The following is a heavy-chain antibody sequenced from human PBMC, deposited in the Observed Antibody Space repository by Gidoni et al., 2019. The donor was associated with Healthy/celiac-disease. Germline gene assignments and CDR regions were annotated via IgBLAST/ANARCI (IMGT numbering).Heavy chain of an antibody. CDR2: IIPIFGTA. J-gene: IGHJ4*02. Sequence: SATVSCTASGCTFLSYAIGWVRQAPGQGLEWMGGIIPIFGTANYAQKSQGRVTITADESTSTAYMELSSLRSEDTAVYYCARAADSSGYLFDYWGQGTLVTVSS. D-gene: IGHD3-22*01. CDR1: GCTFLSYA. V-gene: IGHV1-69*01. CDR3: ARAADSSGYLFDY.